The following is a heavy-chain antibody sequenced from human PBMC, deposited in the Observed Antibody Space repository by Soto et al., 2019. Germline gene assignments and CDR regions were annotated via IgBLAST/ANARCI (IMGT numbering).Heavy chain of an antibody. CDR2: IYWSGDE. V-gene: IGHV2-5*01. D-gene: IGHD6-6*01. Sequence: QGTLKESGPTLVKPTQPLTLTCSFSGFSLSTSGVGVGWIRQSPGKALEWLALIYWSGDEHYRPSLKSRLSIIKDTSKNHVVLIMTDMDPVDTDTYYCARGLATLPVFAFDIWGQGTMVTVSS. CDR3: ARGLATLPVFAFDI. CDR1: GFSLSTSGVG. J-gene: IGHJ3*02.